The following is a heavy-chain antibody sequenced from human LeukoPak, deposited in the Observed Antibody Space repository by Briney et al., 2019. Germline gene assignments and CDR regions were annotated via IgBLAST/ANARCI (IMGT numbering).Heavy chain of an antibody. Sequence: SETLSLTCTVSRNSLSSGDYYWSWIRQPPGKGLEWIGYIHYSGSSDYNPALKSRVSISVDASKNQFSLKLTSVTAADTAVYFCVSRADWFDPWGPGTLVTVSS. CDR3: VSRADWFDP. CDR2: IHYSGSS. CDR1: RNSLSSGDYY. V-gene: IGHV4-30-4*01. J-gene: IGHJ5*02.